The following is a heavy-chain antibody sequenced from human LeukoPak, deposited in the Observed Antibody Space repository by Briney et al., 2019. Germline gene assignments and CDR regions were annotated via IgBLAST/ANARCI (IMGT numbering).Heavy chain of an antibody. V-gene: IGHV1-2*02. CDR1: GYTFTGYY. D-gene: IGHD3-22*01. CDR2: INPNSGGT. CDR3: ARDKGRVVVITVGFYY. Sequence: GASVKVSCKASGYTFTGYYMHWVRQAPGQGLEWMGWINPNSGGTNYAQKFQGRVTMTRDTSISTAYMELSRLRSDDTAVYYCARDKGRVVVITVGFYYWGQGTLVTVSS. J-gene: IGHJ4*02.